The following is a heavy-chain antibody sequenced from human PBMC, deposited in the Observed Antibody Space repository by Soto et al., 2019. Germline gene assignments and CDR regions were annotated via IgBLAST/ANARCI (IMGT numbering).Heavy chain of an antibody. CDR1: GGSFSPNY. V-gene: IGHV4-59*08. D-gene: IGHD4-4*01. Sequence: PSETLSLTCTLSGGSFSPNYWSWLRQPPGKGLEWVGYIYYGGTTSYNPSLKSRVTISLETSKRQFSLRLSSVTAADTAVYYCARLGNYYQSLDPWVPGTLVTVS. J-gene: IGHJ5*02. CDR2: IYYGGTT. CDR3: ARLGNYYQSLDP.